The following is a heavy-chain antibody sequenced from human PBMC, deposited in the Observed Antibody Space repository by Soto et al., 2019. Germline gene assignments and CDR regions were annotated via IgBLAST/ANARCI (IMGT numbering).Heavy chain of an antibody. CDR2: ISYDGSNK. CDR1: GFTFSSYA. Sequence: QVQLVESGGGVVQPGRSLRLSCAASGFTFSSYAMHWVRQAPGKGLEWVAVISYDGSNKYYADSVKGRFTISRDNSKNTLYLQMNSQRADETAVYYCARAVDTGMLPNYWGQGTLVTVSS. D-gene: IGHD5-18*01. CDR3: ARAVDTGMLPNY. V-gene: IGHV3-30-3*01. J-gene: IGHJ4*02.